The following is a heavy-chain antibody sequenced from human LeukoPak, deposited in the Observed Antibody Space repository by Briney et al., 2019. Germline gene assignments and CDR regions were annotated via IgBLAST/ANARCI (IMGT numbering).Heavy chain of an antibody. CDR3: ARDRGDSPFDY. V-gene: IGHV3-21*01. CDR1: GFTFSSYS. D-gene: IGHD4-17*01. Sequence: GGSLRLSCAASGFTFSSYSMNWVHQAPGKGLEWVSSISSSSSYIYYADSVKGRFTISRDNAKNSLYLQMNSLRAEDTAVHYYARDRGDSPFDYWGQGTLVTVSS. J-gene: IGHJ4*02. CDR2: ISSSSSYI.